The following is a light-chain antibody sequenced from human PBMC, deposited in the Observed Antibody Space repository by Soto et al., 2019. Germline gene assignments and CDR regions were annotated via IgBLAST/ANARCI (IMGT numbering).Light chain of an antibody. CDR3: GTWDSSLSAYV. V-gene: IGLV1-51*01. CDR2: DNN. J-gene: IGLJ1*01. CDR1: SSNIGNNY. Sequence: QSVLTQPPSVSAAPGQKVTISCSGSSSNIGNNYVSWYQQLPGTAPKLLIYDNNKRPSGIPDRFSGSKSGTSATLGITGLQTGAEADYYCGTWDSSLSAYVFGPGTKVTVL.